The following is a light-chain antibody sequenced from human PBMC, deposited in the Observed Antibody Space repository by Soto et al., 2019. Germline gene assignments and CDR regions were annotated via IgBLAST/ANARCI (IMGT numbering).Light chain of an antibody. J-gene: IGLJ1*01. CDR3: AAWGDSLNGYV. Sequence: QSVLTQPPSASGTPGQRVTISCSGSSSNIGSKTVNWYQQLPGTAPKLLIYGSDQRPSGVPDRFSGSKSGTSASLAISGLQSEDEADYYCAAWGDSLNGYVFGTGTKVTVL. CDR1: SSNIGSKT. V-gene: IGLV1-44*01. CDR2: GSD.